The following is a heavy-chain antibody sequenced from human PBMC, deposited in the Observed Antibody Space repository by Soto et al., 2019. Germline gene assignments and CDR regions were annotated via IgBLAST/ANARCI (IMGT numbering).Heavy chain of an antibody. CDR1: GGSISSYY. V-gene: IGHV4-59*08. CDR2: IYYSGST. D-gene: IGHD1-1*01. Sequence: PSETLSLTCTVSGGSISSYYWSWLRQPPGKGLEWIGYIYYSGSTNYNPSLKSRVTISVDTSKNQFSLKLSSVTAADTAVYYCARRRGNGVTGYYFDYWGQGTLVTVSS. CDR3: ARRRGNGVTGYYFDY. J-gene: IGHJ4*02.